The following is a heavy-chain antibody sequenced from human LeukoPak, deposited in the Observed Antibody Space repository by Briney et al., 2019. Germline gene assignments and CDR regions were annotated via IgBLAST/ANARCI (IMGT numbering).Heavy chain of an antibody. CDR2: ISSTSSYI. V-gene: IGHV3-21*01. D-gene: IGHD1-26*01. Sequence: GGSLRLSCAASGFTFSSYAMSWVRQAPGKGLEWVSSISSTSSYIYYADSVKGRFTISRDNAKNSLYLQMNSLRAEDTAVYYCATGGTYFDCWAREPWSPSPQ. J-gene: IGHJ4*02. CDR3: ATGGTYFDC. CDR1: GFTFSSYA.